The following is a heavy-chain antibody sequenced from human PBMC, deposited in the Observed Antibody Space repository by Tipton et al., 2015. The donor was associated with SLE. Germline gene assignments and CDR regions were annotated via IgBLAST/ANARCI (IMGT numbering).Heavy chain of an antibody. CDR1: GGTFSSYA. V-gene: IGHV1-69*13. J-gene: IGHJ3*02. CDR3: ARAGLAAAGPHDAFDI. Sequence: QSGPEVKKPGASVKVSCKASGGTFSSYAISWVRQAPGQGLEWMGRIIPIFGTANYAQKFQGRVTITADESTSTAYMELSSLRSEDTAVYYCARAGLAAAGPHDAFDIWGQGTMVTVSS. D-gene: IGHD6-13*01. CDR2: IIPIFGTA.